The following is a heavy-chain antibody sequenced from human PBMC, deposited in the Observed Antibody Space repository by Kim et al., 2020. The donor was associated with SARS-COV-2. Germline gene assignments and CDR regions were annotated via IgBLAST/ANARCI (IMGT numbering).Heavy chain of an antibody. J-gene: IGHJ4*02. D-gene: IGHD3-22*01. CDR2: IKSKTDGGTT. V-gene: IGHV3-15*01. CDR3: TTGGGDSSGYYYTDFDY. Sequence: GGSLRLSCAASGFTFSNAWMSWVRQAPGKGLEWVGRIKSKTDGGTTDYAAPVKGRFTIPRDDSKNTLYLQMNSLKTEDTAVYYCTTGGGDSSGYYYTDFDYWGQGTLVTVSS. CDR1: GFTFSNAW.